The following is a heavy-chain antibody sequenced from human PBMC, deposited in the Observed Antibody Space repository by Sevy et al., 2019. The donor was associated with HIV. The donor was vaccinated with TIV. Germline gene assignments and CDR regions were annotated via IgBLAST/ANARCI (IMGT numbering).Heavy chain of an antibody. CDR1: GFTFSSYW. Sequence: GGSLRLSCAASGFTFSSYWMSGVRQAPGKGLEWVANIKQDGNEKYYVDSMKGRFTISRDNAKNSLFLLMNSLRAEDTAVYYCARETYYYDTSGYFLSYYFDFWGQGTLVTVSS. D-gene: IGHD3-22*01. CDR2: IKQDGNEK. CDR3: ARETYYYDTSGYFLSYYFDF. J-gene: IGHJ4*02. V-gene: IGHV3-7*01.